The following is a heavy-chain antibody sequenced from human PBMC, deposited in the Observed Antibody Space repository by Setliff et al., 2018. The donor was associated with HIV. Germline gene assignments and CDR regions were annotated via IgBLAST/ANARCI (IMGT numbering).Heavy chain of an antibody. CDR1: GGSISSSSYY. D-gene: IGHD6-19*01. Sequence: SETLSLTCTVSGGSISSSSYYWGWIRQPPGKGLEWIGSIYHSGSTNYNPSFNSRVTMSVDTSKNQFSLRLTSVTAADTAMYHCARDRSSGWSKDWFDTWGQGILVTVS. J-gene: IGHJ5*02. CDR3: ARDRSSGWSKDWFDT. CDR2: IYHSGST. V-gene: IGHV4-39*07.